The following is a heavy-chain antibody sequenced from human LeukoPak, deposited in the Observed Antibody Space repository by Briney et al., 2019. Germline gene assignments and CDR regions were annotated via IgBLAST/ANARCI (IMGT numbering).Heavy chain of an antibody. J-gene: IGHJ3*02. CDR3: ARGPYCSSTSCYPPDAFDI. CDR2: ISYDGSNK. V-gene: IGHV3-33*01. D-gene: IGHD2-2*01. CDR1: GFSFRSYG. Sequence: GGSLRLSCAASGFSFRSYGMHWVRQAPGTGLEWVVVISYDGSNKYYADSVKGRFTITRDNSKNTLYLQINRLRAEDTAVYYCARGPYCSSTSCYPPDAFDIWGQGTVVTVSS.